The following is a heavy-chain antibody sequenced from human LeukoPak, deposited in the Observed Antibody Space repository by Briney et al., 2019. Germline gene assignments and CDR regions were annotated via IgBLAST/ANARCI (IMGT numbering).Heavy chain of an antibody. Sequence: GGSLRLSCAASGFTFSSYAMHWVRQAPGKGLEWVAVISYDGSNKYYADSVKGRFTISRDNSKNTLYLQMNSLRAEDTAVYYCAPGYFDYWGQGTLVTVSS. J-gene: IGHJ4*02. V-gene: IGHV3-30-3*01. CDR2: ISYDGSNK. CDR1: GFTFSSYA. CDR3: APGYFDY.